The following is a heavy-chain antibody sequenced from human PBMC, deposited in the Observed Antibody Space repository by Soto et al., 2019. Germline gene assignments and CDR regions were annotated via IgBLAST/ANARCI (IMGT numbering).Heavy chain of an antibody. CDR2: ISGSNGMT. CDR1: GFTFSTYA. CDR3: AKVGYYDSSGYSLEVDY. Sequence: EVQLLESGGGLKQPGGSLRLSCAASGFTFSTYAMSWVRQAPGRGREWVSVISGSNGMTYYSDSVKGRFTISRDNSKNTLFLQMNSLRAEDTAVYYCAKVGYYDSSGYSLEVDYWGQGTLVTVSS. D-gene: IGHD3-22*01. V-gene: IGHV3-23*01. J-gene: IGHJ4*02.